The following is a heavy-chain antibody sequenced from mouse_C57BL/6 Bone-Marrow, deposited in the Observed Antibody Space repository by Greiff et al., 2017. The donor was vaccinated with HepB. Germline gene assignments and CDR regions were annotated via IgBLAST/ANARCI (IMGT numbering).Heavy chain of an antibody. CDR3: ARQTVYFDY. D-gene: IGHD4-1*01. CDR2: ISSGSSTI. CDR1: GFTFSDYG. Sequence: EVKLQESGGGLVKPGGSLKLSCAASGFTFSDYGMHWVRQAPEKGLDWVAYISSGSSTIYYADTVKGRFTISRDNAKNTLFLQMTSLRSEDTSMYYCARQTVYFDYWGQGTTLTVSS. J-gene: IGHJ2*01. V-gene: IGHV5-17*01.